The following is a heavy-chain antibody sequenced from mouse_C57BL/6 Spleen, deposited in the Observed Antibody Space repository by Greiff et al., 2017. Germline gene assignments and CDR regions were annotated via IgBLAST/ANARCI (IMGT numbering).Heavy chain of an antibody. D-gene: IGHD2-3*01. Sequence: VQLKESGGGLVQPGGSLKLSCAASGFTFSDYYMYWVRQTPEKRLEWVAYISTGGGSTYYPDTVKGRFTISRDNAKNTLYLQMSRLKSEDTAMYYCARRDGYFGDYYAMDYWGQGTSVTVSS. V-gene: IGHV5-12*01. J-gene: IGHJ4*01. CDR2: ISTGGGST. CDR1: GFTFSDYY. CDR3: ARRDGYFGDYYAMDY.